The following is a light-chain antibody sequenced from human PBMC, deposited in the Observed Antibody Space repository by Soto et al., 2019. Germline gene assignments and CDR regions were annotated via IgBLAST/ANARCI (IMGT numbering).Light chain of an antibody. Sequence: EIVMTQSPATLSVSPGERATLSCRASQSVSSNLAWYQQKPVQAPRLLIYGASTRATGIPARFSGSGSGKEFTLTISSLQSEDFAVYYCQQYNNWPRTFGQGTNLEI. CDR2: GAS. V-gene: IGKV3-15*01. CDR1: QSVSSN. J-gene: IGKJ2*01. CDR3: QQYNNWPRT.